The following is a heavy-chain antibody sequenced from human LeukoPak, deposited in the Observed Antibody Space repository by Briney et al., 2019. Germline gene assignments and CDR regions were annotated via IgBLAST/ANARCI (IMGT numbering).Heavy chain of an antibody. V-gene: IGHV4-59*01. CDR2: IYYSGTT. Sequence: PSETLSLTCTVSGGSISSYYWSWIRQPPGKGLEWIGYIYYSGTTNYNPSLESRVTVSVDPSKNQFSLKLSSVTAADTAVYFCARSYSSSFPFDYRGQGTLVTVSS. D-gene: IGHD6-13*01. CDR1: GGSISSYY. J-gene: IGHJ4*02. CDR3: ARSYSSSFPFDY.